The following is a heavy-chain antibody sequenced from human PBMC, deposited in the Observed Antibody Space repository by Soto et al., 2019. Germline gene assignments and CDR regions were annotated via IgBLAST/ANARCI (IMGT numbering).Heavy chain of an antibody. D-gene: IGHD3-3*02. CDR3: RLADPYDAFDI. V-gene: IGHV1-69*02. Sequence: QVQLVQSGAEVKKPGSSVKVSCKASGGTFSSYTISWVRQAPGQGLEWMGRIIPILGIANYAQKFQGRVTITADKSTSTAYMELSSLRSADTAVYNCRLADPYDAFDIWGQGTMVTVSS. CDR2: IIPILGIA. J-gene: IGHJ3*02. CDR1: GGTFSSYT.